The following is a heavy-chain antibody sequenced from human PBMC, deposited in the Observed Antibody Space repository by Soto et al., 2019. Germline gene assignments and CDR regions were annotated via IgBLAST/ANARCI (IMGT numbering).Heavy chain of an antibody. Sequence: SETLSLTCTVSGGSISSSSYYWGWIRQPPGKGLEWIGSIYYSGSTYYNPSLKSRVTISVDTSKNQFSQKLSSGTAADTAVYYCASGRWLQYQGFYWGQGTLVTVSS. CDR2: IYYSGST. CDR1: GGSISSSSYY. CDR3: ASGRWLQYQGFY. J-gene: IGHJ4*02. D-gene: IGHD5-12*01. V-gene: IGHV4-39*01.